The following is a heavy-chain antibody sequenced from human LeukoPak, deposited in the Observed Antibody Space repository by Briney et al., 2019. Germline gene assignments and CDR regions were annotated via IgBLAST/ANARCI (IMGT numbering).Heavy chain of an antibody. Sequence: KPSETLSLTCTVSGGSISTYYWTWIRQPPGKGLEWIGYISYYYSGSTNYNPSLKSRVTISVDTSKNQFSLNLNSITVADTALYYCARVGGDGYSPLEAVDIWGRGTMVTVSS. CDR1: GGSISTYY. CDR3: ARVGGDGYSPLEAVDI. J-gene: IGHJ3*02. CDR2: ISYYYSGST. V-gene: IGHV4-59*13. D-gene: IGHD5-24*01.